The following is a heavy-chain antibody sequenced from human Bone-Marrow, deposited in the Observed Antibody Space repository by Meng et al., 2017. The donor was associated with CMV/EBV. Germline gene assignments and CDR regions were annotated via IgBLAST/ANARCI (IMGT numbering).Heavy chain of an antibody. D-gene: IGHD6-19*01. Sequence: LRLSCAISGDSVSSNSAAWNWIRQSPSRGLEWLGRTYYRSKWYNDYAVSVKSRITINPDTSKNQFSLQLNSVTPEDTAVYYCAREGPGIAVAGPYYFDYWGQGNLVTVYS. J-gene: IGHJ4*02. CDR2: TYYRSKWYN. V-gene: IGHV6-1*01. CDR1: GDSVSSNSAA. CDR3: AREGPGIAVAGPYYFDY.